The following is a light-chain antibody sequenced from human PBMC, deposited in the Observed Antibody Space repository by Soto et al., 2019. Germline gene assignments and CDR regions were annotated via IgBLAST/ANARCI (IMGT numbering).Light chain of an antibody. Sequence: EIVLTQSPATLSLSPGERATLSCRASQSVSSYLAWYQQKPGQAPRLLIYDASNRATGIPARFSGSGSGTDFTLTISSLEPEDFAVYYCHQRTRGFGQGTKVEIK. CDR2: DAS. V-gene: IGKV3-11*01. CDR1: QSVSSY. J-gene: IGKJ1*01. CDR3: HQRTRG.